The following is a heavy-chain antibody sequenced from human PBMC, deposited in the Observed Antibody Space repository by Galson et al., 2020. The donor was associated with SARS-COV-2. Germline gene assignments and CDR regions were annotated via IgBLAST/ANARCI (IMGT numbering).Heavy chain of an antibody. J-gene: IGHJ3*02. Sequence: GGSLRLSCAASGFTFTNYAIHWVRQAPGKGLEWVAGISHDGRMEVYADSVKGRFTISRDNSENMLFLQMDSLRADDTAVYYCARDVSGGASDIWGQGTMVTVSS. CDR3: ARDVSGGASDI. CDR1: GFTFTNYA. D-gene: IGHD1-26*01. V-gene: IGHV3-30*04. CDR2: ISHDGRME.